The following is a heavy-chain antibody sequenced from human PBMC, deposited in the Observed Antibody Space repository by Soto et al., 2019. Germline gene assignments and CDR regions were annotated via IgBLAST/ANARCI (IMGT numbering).Heavy chain of an antibody. CDR2: INHSGST. CDR3: ARVRSSSSRLDY. D-gene: IGHD6-13*01. CDR1: GGSFSGYY. J-gene: IGHJ4*02. V-gene: IGHV4-34*01. Sequence: PSETLSLTCAVYGGSFSGYYWSWIRQPPGKGLEWIGEINHSGSTNYNPSLKGRVTISVDTSKNQFSLKLSSVTAADTAVYYCARVRSSSSRLDYWGQGTLVTVSS.